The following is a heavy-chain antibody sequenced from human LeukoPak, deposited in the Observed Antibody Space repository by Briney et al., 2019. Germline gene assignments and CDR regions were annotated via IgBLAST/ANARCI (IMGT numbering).Heavy chain of an antibody. CDR2: INSDGGST. Sequence: GGSLRLSCTASGFTFSSYWMHWVLQAPGKGLLWFSRINSDGGSTSYADSVKGRFTISRDNAKNTLYLQMNSLRAEDTAVYYCARRIQGMAPYYFDYWGQGTLVTVSS. D-gene: IGHD5-24*01. CDR3: ARRIQGMAPYYFDY. J-gene: IGHJ4*02. CDR1: GFTFSSYW. V-gene: IGHV3-74*01.